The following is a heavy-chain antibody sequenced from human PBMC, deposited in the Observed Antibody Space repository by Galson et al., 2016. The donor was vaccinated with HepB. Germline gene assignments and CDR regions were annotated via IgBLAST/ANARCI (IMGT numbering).Heavy chain of an antibody. D-gene: IGHD1-7*01. CDR3: ARHLNWNYEFY. CDR1: GVSIRSYY. V-gene: IGHV4-59*08. Sequence: ETLSLTCTVSGVSIRSYYWNWIRQPPGKGLEWIGYMYYSGTTDYNPSLSSRVTMSVDTSKNQFSLRLRSVTAADTAVYYCARHLNWNYEFYWGQGALVTVSS. J-gene: IGHJ4*02. CDR2: MYYSGTT.